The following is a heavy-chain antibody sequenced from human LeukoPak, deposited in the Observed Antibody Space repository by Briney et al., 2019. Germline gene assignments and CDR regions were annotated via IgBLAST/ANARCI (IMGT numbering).Heavy chain of an antibody. Sequence: ASVKVSCKASGYTFTGYYMHWVRQAPGQGLEWMGWINPNSGGTNYAQKFQGRVTMTRDTPISTAYMELSRLRSDDTAVYYCARVLSGGIAVAGTFDYWGQGTLVTVSS. CDR2: INPNSGGT. CDR3: ARVLSGGIAVAGTFDY. D-gene: IGHD6-19*01. V-gene: IGHV1-2*02. J-gene: IGHJ4*02. CDR1: GYTFTGYY.